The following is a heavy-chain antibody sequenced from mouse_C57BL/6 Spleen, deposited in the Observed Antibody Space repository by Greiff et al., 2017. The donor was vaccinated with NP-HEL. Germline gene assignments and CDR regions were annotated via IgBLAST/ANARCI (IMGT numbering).Heavy chain of an antibody. V-gene: IGHV1-82*01. CDR1: GYAFSSSW. Sequence: VKLMESGPELVKPGASVKISCKASGYAFSSSWMNWVKQRPGKGLEWIGRIYPGDGDTNYNGKFKGKATLTADKSSSTAYMQLSSLTSEDSAVYFCARGDYYGSSPFAYWGQGTLVTVSA. D-gene: IGHD1-1*01. CDR3: ARGDYYGSSPFAY. CDR2: IYPGDGDT. J-gene: IGHJ3*01.